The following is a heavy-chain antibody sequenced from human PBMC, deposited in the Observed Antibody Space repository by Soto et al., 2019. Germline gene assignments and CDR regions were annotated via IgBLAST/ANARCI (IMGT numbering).Heavy chain of an antibody. CDR1: GGTFSSYA. CDR3: ASGPIVVVTAIQFDY. Sequence: SSVKVSCKASGGTFSSYAISWVRQAPGQGLEWMGGIIPIFGTANYAQKFQGRVTITADESTSTAYMELSSLRSEDTAVYYCASGPIVVVTAIQFDYWGQGTLVTVSS. V-gene: IGHV1-69*13. D-gene: IGHD2-21*02. J-gene: IGHJ4*02. CDR2: IIPIFGTA.